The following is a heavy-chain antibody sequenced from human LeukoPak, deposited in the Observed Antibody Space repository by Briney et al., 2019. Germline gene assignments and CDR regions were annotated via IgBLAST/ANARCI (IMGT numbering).Heavy chain of an antibody. CDR3: ARETHGDYYYYGMDV. V-gene: IGHV4-34*09. CDR1: GGSFSGYY. Sequence: PSETLSLTCAVYGGSFSGYYWSWIRQPPGKGLEWIGEINHSGSTNYNPSLKSRVTISVDTSKNQFSLKLSSVTAADTAVYYCARETHGDYYYYGMDVWGQGTTVTVSS. CDR2: INHSGST. J-gene: IGHJ6*02. D-gene: IGHD4-17*01.